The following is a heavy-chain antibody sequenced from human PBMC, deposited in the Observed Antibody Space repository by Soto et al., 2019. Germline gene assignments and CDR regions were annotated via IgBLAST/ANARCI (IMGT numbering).Heavy chain of an antibody. CDR1: GFTFSSYW. D-gene: IGHD2-15*01. Sequence: GVSLRLSCAASGFTFSSYWMSWVRQAPGKGLEWVANIKQDGSEKYYVDSVKGRFTISRDNAKNSLYLQMNSLRAEDTAVYYCARVGGGGLYYGMDVWGQGTTVTVSS. J-gene: IGHJ6*01. CDR3: ARVGGGGLYYGMDV. CDR2: IKQDGSEK. V-gene: IGHV3-7*01.